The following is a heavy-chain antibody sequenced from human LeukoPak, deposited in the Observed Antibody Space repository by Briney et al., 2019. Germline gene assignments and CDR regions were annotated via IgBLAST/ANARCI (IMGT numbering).Heavy chain of an antibody. CDR3: ARNVAGSSDYFDY. CDR2: IIPIFGTA. J-gene: IGHJ4*02. Sequence: GASVKVSCTDSGGTFSSYAISWVRQAPGQGLEWMGGIIPIFGTANYAQKFQGRVTITADESTSTAYMELSSLRSEDTAVYYCARNVAGSSDYFDYWGQGTLVTVSS. CDR1: GGTFSSYA. D-gene: IGHD1-26*01. V-gene: IGHV1-69*01.